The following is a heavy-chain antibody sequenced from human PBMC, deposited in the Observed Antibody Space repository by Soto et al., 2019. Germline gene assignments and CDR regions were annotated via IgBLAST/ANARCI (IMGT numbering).Heavy chain of an antibody. CDR3: AKDIAPMVRGLGGMDV. J-gene: IGHJ6*02. V-gene: IGHV3-21*04. Sequence: GGSLRLSCAASGFTFSTYGMNWVRQAPGKAPEWVSSISAGGNYIDYADSVKGRLTISRDNAKNSLYLQMNSLRAEDTALYYCAKDIAPMVRGLGGMDVWGQGTKVTVSS. D-gene: IGHD3-10*01. CDR2: ISAGGNYI. CDR1: GFTFSTYG.